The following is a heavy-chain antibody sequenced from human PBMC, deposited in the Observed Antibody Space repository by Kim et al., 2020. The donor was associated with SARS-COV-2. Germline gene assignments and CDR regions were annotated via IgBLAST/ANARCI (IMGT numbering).Heavy chain of an antibody. CDR1: GFTFNDYA. V-gene: IGHV3-9*01. CDR3: AKAGYYDYVWGSYRYDSYSYYCMDV. J-gene: IGHJ6*02. D-gene: IGHD3-16*02. CDR2: ISWNSGSI. Sequence: GGSLRLSCAASGFTFNDYAMHWVRQAPGKGLEWVSGISWNSGSIGYADSVKGRFTISRDNAKNSLFLQMNSLRAEDTALYYCAKAGYYDYVWGSYRYDSYSYYCMDVWGQGTTATVSS.